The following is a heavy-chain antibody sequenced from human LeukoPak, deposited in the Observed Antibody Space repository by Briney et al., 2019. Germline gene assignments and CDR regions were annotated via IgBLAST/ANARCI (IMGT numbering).Heavy chain of an antibody. CDR1: GGTFSSYA. V-gene: IGHV1-69*05. Sequence: SVKASCKASGGTFSSYAISWVRQAPGQGLEWMGGIIPIFGTANYAQKFQGRVTITTDESTSTAYMELSSLRSEDTAVYYCARSGVGDYSNAFDPWGQGTLVTVSS. J-gene: IGHJ5*02. CDR2: IIPIFGTA. CDR3: ARSGVGDYSNAFDP. D-gene: IGHD4-11*01.